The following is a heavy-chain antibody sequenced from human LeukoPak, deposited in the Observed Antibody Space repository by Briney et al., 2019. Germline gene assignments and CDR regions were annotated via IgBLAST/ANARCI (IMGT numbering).Heavy chain of an antibody. Sequence: PGGSLRLSCAASGFTVSSNYMSWVRQAPGKVLEWVSVIYSGGSTYYADSVKGRFTISRDNSKNTLYLQMNSLRAEDTAVYYCARETRYQLPTQYYMDVWGKGTTVTVSS. CDR1: GFTVSSNY. V-gene: IGHV3-66*02. D-gene: IGHD2-2*01. CDR2: IYSGGST. J-gene: IGHJ6*03. CDR3: ARETRYQLPTQYYMDV.